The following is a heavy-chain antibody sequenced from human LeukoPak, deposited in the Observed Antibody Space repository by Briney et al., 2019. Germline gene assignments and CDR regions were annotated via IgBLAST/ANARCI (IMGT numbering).Heavy chain of an antibody. V-gene: IGHV4-39*07. CDR2: IYYSGCT. CDR3: ARRPHYYDTSGYDI. CDR1: GGSISSSSYY. D-gene: IGHD3-22*01. Sequence: SETLSLTCTVSGGSISSSSYYWGWIRQPPGKGLEWIGSIYYSGCTYYNPSLKSRVTISADTSKNQFSLNLSSVTAADTAVYYCARRPHYYDTSGYDIWGQGTMVTVSS. J-gene: IGHJ3*02.